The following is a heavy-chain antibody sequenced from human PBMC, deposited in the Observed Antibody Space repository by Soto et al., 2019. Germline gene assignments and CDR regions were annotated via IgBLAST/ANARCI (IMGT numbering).Heavy chain of an antibody. CDR1: GGSISSGGYY. D-gene: IGHD3-10*01. CDR3: ARDSRPAVRGYYYYGMDV. CDR2: IYYSGST. V-gene: IGHV4-31*03. J-gene: IGHJ6*02. Sequence: PSETLSLTCTFSGGSISSGGYYWSWIRQHPGKGLEWIGYIYYSGSTYYNPSLKSRVTISVDTSKNQFSLKLSSVTAADTAVYYCARDSRPAVRGYYYYGMDVWGQGTTVTVSS.